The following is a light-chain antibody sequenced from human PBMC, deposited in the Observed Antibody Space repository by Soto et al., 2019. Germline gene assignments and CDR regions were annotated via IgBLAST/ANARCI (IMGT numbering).Light chain of an antibody. CDR3: QQRSNWPRFT. CDR2: DAS. Sequence: EIVLTHSPATLPLSPGERATLSCRASQSVSNYLAWYQQEPGQAPRLLIYDASNRATGIPARFSGSGSGTDFTLTISSLEPEDFAVYYCQQRSNWPRFTFGQGTKVDIK. J-gene: IGKJ2*01. CDR1: QSVSNY. V-gene: IGKV3-11*01.